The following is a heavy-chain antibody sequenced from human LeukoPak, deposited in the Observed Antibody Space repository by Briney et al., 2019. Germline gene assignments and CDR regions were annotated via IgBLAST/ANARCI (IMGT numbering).Heavy chain of an antibody. J-gene: IGHJ6*03. Sequence: GGSLRLSCAASGFTFSSYAMSWVRQAPGKGLEWVANIKQDGSEKYYVDSVKGRFTISRDNAKNSLYLQMNSLRAEDTAVYYCARNIASVWGSWYFFNYYYYMDVWGKGTTVTVSS. CDR3: ARNIASVWGSWYFFNYYYYMDV. D-gene: IGHD6-13*01. CDR2: IKQDGSEK. V-gene: IGHV3-7*01. CDR1: GFTFSSYA.